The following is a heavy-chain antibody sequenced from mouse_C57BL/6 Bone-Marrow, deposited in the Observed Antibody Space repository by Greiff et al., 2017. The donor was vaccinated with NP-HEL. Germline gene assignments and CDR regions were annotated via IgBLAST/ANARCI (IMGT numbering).Heavy chain of an antibody. V-gene: IGHV1-82*01. CDR2: IYPGDGDT. Sequence: QVQLQQSGPELVKPGASVKISCKASGYAFSSSWMNWVKQRPGKGLEWIGRIYPGDGDTNYNGKFKGKATLTADKSSSTAYKQLSSLTSEDSAVYFCARWYCNLYYFDYWGQGTTLTVSS. CDR3: ARWYCNLYYFDY. D-gene: IGHD2-10*02. CDR1: GYAFSSSW. J-gene: IGHJ2*01.